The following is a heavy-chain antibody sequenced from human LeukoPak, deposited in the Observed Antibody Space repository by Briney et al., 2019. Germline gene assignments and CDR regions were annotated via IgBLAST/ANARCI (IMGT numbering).Heavy chain of an antibody. CDR2: IYYSGTT. CDR3: ARGVYIAAAQYAY. Sequence: SETLSLTCTVSGGSISSYYWGWIRQPPGKGLEWVGYIYYSGTTKYNPSLKSRVSISVDTSKNQFSLKLSSVTAADTAVYYCARGVYIAAAQYAYWGREPWSPSPQ. J-gene: IGHJ4*02. V-gene: IGHV4-59*01. CDR1: GGSISSYY. D-gene: IGHD6-13*01.